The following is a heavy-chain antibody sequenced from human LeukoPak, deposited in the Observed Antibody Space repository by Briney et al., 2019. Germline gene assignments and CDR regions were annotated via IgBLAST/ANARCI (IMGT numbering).Heavy chain of an antibody. D-gene: IGHD2-15*01. V-gene: IGHV4-39*07. CDR1: DGSIINNNHY. Sequence: SETLSLTCTVSDGSIINNNHYWGWTRQPPGKGLEWIGNIYYSGSTNYNPSLKSRVTISVDTSKNQFSLKLSSVTAADTAVYYCARIPRGIAYYFDYWGQGTLVTVSS. CDR2: IYYSGST. CDR3: ARIPRGIAYYFDY. J-gene: IGHJ4*02.